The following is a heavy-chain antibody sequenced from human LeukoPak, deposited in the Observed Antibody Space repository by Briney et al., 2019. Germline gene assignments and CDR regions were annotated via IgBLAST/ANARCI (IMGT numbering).Heavy chain of an antibody. CDR2: INHSGST. CDR3: ASSSWLVPGGY. Sequence: PSETLSLTYAVYGGSFSGYYWSWIRQPPGKGLEWIGEINHSGSTNYNPSLKSRVTISVDTSKNQFSLKLSSVTAADTAVYYCASSSWLVPGGYWGQGTLVTVSS. CDR1: GGSFSGYY. V-gene: IGHV4-34*01. J-gene: IGHJ4*02. D-gene: IGHD6-19*01.